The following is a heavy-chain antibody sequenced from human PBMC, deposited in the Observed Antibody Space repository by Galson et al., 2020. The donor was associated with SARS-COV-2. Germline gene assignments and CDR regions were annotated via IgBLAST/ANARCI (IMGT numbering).Heavy chain of an antibody. D-gene: IGHD4-17*01. CDR3: ARLHYGEYAPEAFDI. CDR2: IYHSGGT. V-gene: IGHV4-30-2*01. CDR1: GTSISSGTYS. Sequence: SETLSLTCAVSGTSISSGTYSWNWIRQPPGKGLEWIGYIYHSGGTYYNPSLKSRVTISGDRSKNQFSLRLSSVTAADTAVYYCARLHYGEYAPEAFDIWGPGTRVTVAS. J-gene: IGHJ3*02.